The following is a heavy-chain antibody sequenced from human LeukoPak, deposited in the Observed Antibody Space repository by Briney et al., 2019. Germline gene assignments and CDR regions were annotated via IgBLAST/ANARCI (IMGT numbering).Heavy chain of an antibody. CDR1: GFTISNSA. CDR2: ISGSGGST. J-gene: IGHJ4*02. V-gene: IGHV3-23*01. D-gene: IGHD3-10*01. CDR3: AREGYYGSGSPPSLYFDY. Sequence: GGSLRLSCAASGFTISNSAMSWVRQAPGKGLEWVSAISGSGGSTYYADSVKGRFTISRDNSRSTLYLQMNSLRPEDTAIYYCAREGYYGSGSPPSLYFDYWGQGTLVTVSS.